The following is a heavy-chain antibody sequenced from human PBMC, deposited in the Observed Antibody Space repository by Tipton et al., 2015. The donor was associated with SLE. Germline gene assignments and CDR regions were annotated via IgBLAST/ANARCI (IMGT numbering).Heavy chain of an antibody. Sequence: TLSLTCAVSGGSISSGGYSWSWIRQPPRKGLEWIGYIYHSGSTYYNPSLKSRVTISVDRSRNQFSLKLSSVTAADTAVYYCARGDGYNFDYWGQGTLVTVSS. V-gene: IGHV4-30-2*01. CDR3: ARGDGYNFDY. J-gene: IGHJ4*02. D-gene: IGHD5-24*01. CDR1: GGSISSGGYS. CDR2: IYHSGST.